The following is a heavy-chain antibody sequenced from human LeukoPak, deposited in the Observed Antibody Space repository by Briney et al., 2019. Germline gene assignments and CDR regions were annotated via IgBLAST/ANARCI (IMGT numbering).Heavy chain of an antibody. CDR2: ISYDGSNK. D-gene: IGHD3-10*01. CDR1: GFTFRSYD. J-gene: IGHJ4*02. Sequence: GGSLRLSCGGTGFTFRSYDMHWVRQAPGKGLEWVAVISYDGSNKYYADSVKGRFTISRDNSKNTLYLQMNSLRAEDTAVYYCAKDRSYYGSGSYYTFDYWGQGTLVTVSS. V-gene: IGHV3-30*18. CDR3: AKDRSYYGSGSYYTFDY.